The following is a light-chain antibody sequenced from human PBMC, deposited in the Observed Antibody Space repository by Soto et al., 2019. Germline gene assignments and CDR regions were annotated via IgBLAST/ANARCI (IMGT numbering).Light chain of an antibody. V-gene: IGLV2-14*02. Sequence: QSVLTQPASVSGSPGQSITISCTGTSSVVGSYNLVSWYQQHPGKAPKLMIYEGSKRPSGVSNRFSGSKSGNTASLTISGLQAEDEADYYCSSYASSTTPYVFGTGTRSPS. CDR2: EGS. J-gene: IGLJ1*01. CDR1: SSVVGSYNL. CDR3: SSYASSTTPYV.